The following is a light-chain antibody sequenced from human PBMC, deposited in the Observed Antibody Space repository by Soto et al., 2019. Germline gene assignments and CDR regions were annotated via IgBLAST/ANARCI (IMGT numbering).Light chain of an antibody. V-gene: IGKV3-15*01. Sequence: EVVMTQSPATLSVSPGERATLSCRASQNVRSNLAWYQQKPGQAPRLLIYGASMRATGIPARFSGSGSGTEFTLTISSLQSEDLALYYCQQYNNWPPITFGPGTKVDIK. CDR3: QQYNNWPPIT. CDR2: GAS. J-gene: IGKJ3*01. CDR1: QNVRSN.